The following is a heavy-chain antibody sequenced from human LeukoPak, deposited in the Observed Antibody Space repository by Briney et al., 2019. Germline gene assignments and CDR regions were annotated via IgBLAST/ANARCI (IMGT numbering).Heavy chain of an antibody. CDR1: GGSFSGYY. CDR3: ARTYDGDYFDY. J-gene: IGHJ4*02. D-gene: IGHD3-22*01. Sequence: PSETLSLTCAVYGGSFSGYYWSWIRQPPGKGLEWIGEINHSGSTNYNPSLKSRVTISVDTSKNQFSLKLSSVTAADTAVYYCARTYDGDYFDYWGQGTLVTVSS. CDR2: INHSGST. V-gene: IGHV4-34*01.